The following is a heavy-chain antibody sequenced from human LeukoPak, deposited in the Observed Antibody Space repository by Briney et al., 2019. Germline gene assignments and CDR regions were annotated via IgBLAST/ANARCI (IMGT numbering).Heavy chain of an antibody. D-gene: IGHD3-9*01. V-gene: IGHV3-74*01. Sequence: GGSLRLSCAASGFTFSSYWMHWVRQAPGKGLVWVSRINNDGTSTSYADSVKGRFTISRDNAKNSLSLQMNSLRADDAAVYYCARASSKQLAGYLPDGFDIWGQGTMVAVSS. CDR1: GFTFSSYW. CDR3: ARASSKQLAGYLPDGFDI. CDR2: INNDGTST. J-gene: IGHJ3*02.